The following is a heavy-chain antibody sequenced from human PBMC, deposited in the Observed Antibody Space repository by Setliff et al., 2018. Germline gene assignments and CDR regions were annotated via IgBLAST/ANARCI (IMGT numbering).Heavy chain of an antibody. D-gene: IGHD3-3*01. Sequence: ASVKVSCKASDYPFLSYGISWVRQAPGQGPEWIGWISAYTGNADYAQNFQGRVTMTTDTSTNTAYMELRSLRSDDTAVYYCARAPRLEWMLPTFDYWGQGTPVTVSS. J-gene: IGHJ4*02. CDR2: ISAYTGNA. CDR1: DYPFLSYG. V-gene: IGHV1-18*01. CDR3: ARAPRLEWMLPTFDY.